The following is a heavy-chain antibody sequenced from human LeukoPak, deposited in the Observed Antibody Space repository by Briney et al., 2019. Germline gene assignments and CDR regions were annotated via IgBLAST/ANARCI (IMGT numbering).Heavy chain of an antibody. CDR2: IGTAGGT. J-gene: IGHJ4*02. V-gene: IGHV3-13*01. CDR3: ARGPRDGDYPFFDY. Sequence: GGSLRLSCAASGFTFSSYDMHWVRQATGEGLEWVSAIGTAGGTYYPGSVKGRFTISRENAKNSLYPQMNSLRAGDTAVYYCARGPRDGDYPFFDYWGQGTLVTVSS. D-gene: IGHD4-17*01. CDR1: GFTFSSYD.